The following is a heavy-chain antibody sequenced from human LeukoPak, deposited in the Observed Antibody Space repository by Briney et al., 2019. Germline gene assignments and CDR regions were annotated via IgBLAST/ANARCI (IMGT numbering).Heavy chain of an antibody. J-gene: IGHJ4*02. CDR1: GFTLSSYA. CDR3: AKNPVAYYFDY. V-gene: IGHV3-23*01. Sequence: GGSLRLSCAASGFTLSSYAMSWVRQAPGKGLEWVSGISGSGGHTYYADSVKGRFTISRNNSKNTLYLQMNSLRAEDTAVYYCAKNPVAYYFDYWGQGTLVTVSS. CDR2: ISGSGGHT.